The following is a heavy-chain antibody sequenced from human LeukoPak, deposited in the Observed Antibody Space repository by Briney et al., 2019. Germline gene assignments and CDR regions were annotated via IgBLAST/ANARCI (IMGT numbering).Heavy chain of an antibody. D-gene: IGHD6-13*01. J-gene: IGHJ4*02. CDR2: INAGNGNT. Sequence: ASVKVSCKASGYTFTSYAMHWVRQAPGQRLEWMGWINAGNGNTKYSQKFQGRVTITRDTSASTAYMGLSSLRSEDTAVYYCARDARLQYSSSWYGYWGQGTLVTVSS. CDR3: ARDARLQYSSSWYGY. CDR1: GYTFTSYA. V-gene: IGHV1-3*01.